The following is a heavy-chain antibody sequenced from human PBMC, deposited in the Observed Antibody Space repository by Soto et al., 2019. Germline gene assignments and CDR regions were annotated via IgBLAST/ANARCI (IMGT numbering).Heavy chain of an antibody. CDR1: GGSISSYY. Sequence: PSETLSLTCTVSGGSISSYYWSWIRQPPGKGLEWIGYIYYSGNTNYNPSLKSRVTISVDTSKNQLSLKLSSVTAADTAVYYCARRYGYYFDYWGQGTLVTVSS. V-gene: IGHV4-59*08. J-gene: IGHJ4*02. D-gene: IGHD4-17*01. CDR3: ARRYGYYFDY. CDR2: IYYSGNT.